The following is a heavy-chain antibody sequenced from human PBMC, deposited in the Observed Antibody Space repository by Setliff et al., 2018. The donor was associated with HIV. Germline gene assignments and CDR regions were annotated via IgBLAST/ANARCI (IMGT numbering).Heavy chain of an antibody. CDR3: ARIATYYDTSGYLIPYYFDY. J-gene: IGHJ4*02. D-gene: IGHD3-22*01. CDR2: INHSGST. CDR1: GGSFSSYY. Sequence: SETLSLTCAVYGGSFSSYYWSWIRQPPGKGLEWIGEINHSGSTNYNSSLKSRVTISVDKSKNLFSLKLSSVTAADTAMYYCARIATYYDTSGYLIPYYFDYWGQGTLVTVSS. V-gene: IGHV4-34*01.